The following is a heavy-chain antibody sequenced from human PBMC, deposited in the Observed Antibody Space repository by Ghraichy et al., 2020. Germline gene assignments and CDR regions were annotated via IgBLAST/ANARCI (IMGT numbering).Heavy chain of an antibody. CDR1: GFTFSSYG. CDR3: AKDLGGYGSGSYRPTYYYYGMDV. V-gene: IGHV3-30*18. J-gene: IGHJ6*02. Sequence: GGSLRLSCAASGFTFSSYGMHWVRQAPGKGLEWVAVISYDGSNKYYADSVKGRFTISRDNSKNTLYLQMNSLRAEDTAVYYCAKDLGGYGSGSYRPTYYYYGMDVWGQGTTVTVSS. D-gene: IGHD3-10*01. CDR2: ISYDGSNK.